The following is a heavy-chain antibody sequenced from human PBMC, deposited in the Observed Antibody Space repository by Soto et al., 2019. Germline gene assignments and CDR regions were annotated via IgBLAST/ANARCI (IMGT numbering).Heavy chain of an antibody. V-gene: IGHV1-2*04. J-gene: IGHJ6*02. CDR1: GYTFTGYY. Sequence: ASVKVSCKASGYTFTGYYMHWVRQAPGQGLEWMGWINPNSGGTNYAQKFQGWVTMTRDTSISTAYMELSRLRSDDTAVYYCAREYYYDSSGYYYYYGMDVWGQGTTVTVSS. D-gene: IGHD3-22*01. CDR2: INPNSGGT. CDR3: AREYYYDSSGYYYYYGMDV.